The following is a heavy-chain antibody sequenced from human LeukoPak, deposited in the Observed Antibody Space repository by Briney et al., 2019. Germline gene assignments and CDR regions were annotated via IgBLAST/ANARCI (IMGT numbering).Heavy chain of an antibody. CDR3: ARARGIHYYGSGSYYNVDY. D-gene: IGHD3-10*01. Sequence: ASVKVSCKASGYTFTSYYMHWVRQAPGQGLEWVGIINPSGGSTSYAQKFQGRVTMTRDTSTSTVYMELSSLRSEDTAVYYCARARGIHYYGSGSYYNVDYWGQGTLVTVSS. V-gene: IGHV1-46*01. J-gene: IGHJ4*02. CDR1: GYTFTSYY. CDR2: INPSGGST.